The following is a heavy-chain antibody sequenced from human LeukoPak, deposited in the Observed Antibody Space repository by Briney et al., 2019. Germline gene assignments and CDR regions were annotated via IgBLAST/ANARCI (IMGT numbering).Heavy chain of an antibody. CDR3: ARWASGYSYGSDY. CDR2: ISSSCSTI. V-gene: IGHV3-48*04. CDR1: GFGFSNYG. J-gene: IGHJ4*02. Sequence: PGGSLRLSCAASGFGFSNYGMHWVRQAPGKGLEWVSYISSSCSTIYYADSVKGRLTISRDNAKNSLYLQMNSLRAEDTAVYYCARWASGYSYGSDYWGQGNLVTVSS. D-gene: IGHD5-18*01.